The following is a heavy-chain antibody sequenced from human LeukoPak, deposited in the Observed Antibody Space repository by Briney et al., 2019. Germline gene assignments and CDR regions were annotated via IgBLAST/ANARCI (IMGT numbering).Heavy chain of an antibody. CDR2: IYYSGST. Sequence: SETLSLTCTVSGGSISSYYWSWIRQPPGKGLEWIGYIYYSGSTNYNPSLKSRVTISVDTSKNQFSLKLSSVTAADTAVYYCARRGVKTGYSSGWSPRGGNWFDPWGQGTLVTVSS. CDR1: GGSISSYY. J-gene: IGHJ5*02. D-gene: IGHD6-19*01. V-gene: IGHV4-59*01. CDR3: ARRGVKTGYSSGWSPRGGNWFDP.